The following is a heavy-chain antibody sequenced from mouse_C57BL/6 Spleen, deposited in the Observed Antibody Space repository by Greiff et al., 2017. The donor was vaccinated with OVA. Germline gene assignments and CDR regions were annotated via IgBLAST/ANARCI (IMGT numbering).Heavy chain of an antibody. V-gene: IGHV5-6*01. Sequence: EVKLVESGGDLVKPGGSLKLSCAASGFTFSSYGMSWVRQTPDKRLEWVATISSGGSYTYYPDSVKGRFTISRDNAKNTLYLQMSSLKSEDTAMYYCARHRDSNYYFDYWGQGTTLTVSS. D-gene: IGHD2-5*01. J-gene: IGHJ2*01. CDR3: ARHRDSNYYFDY. CDR1: GFTFSSYG. CDR2: ISSGGSYT.